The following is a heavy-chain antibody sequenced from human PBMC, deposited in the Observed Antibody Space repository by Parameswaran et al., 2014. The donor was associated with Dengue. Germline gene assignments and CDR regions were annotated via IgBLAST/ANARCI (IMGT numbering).Heavy chain of an antibody. V-gene: IGHV5-51*01. D-gene: IGHD3-10*01. J-gene: IGHJ6*02. CDR3: ARLGTRGGEDYYYGMDV. Sequence: VRQMPGKGLEWMGIIYPGDSDTRYSPSFQGQVTISADKSISTAYLQWSSLKASDTAMYYCARLGTRGGEDYYYGMDVWGQGTTVTVSS. CDR2: IYPGDSDT.